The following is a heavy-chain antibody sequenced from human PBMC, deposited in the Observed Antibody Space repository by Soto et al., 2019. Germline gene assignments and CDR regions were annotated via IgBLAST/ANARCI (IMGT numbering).Heavy chain of an antibody. CDR2: IWYDGSHQ. Sequence: PGGSLRLSCAASGFTFSSYGMHWVRQAPGKGLEWVAVIWYDGSHQYYTDSVKGRFTISRDNSKNTVFLQVNSLRAEDTAVYYCARYSSTTNYYYGMDVWGQGTTVTAP. CDR3: ARYSSTTNYYYGMDV. J-gene: IGHJ6*02. CDR1: GFTFSSYG. V-gene: IGHV3-33*01. D-gene: IGHD6-13*01.